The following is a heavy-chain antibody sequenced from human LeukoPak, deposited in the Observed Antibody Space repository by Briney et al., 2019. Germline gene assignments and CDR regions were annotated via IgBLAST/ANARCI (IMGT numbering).Heavy chain of an antibody. J-gene: IGHJ6*03. CDR1: GGSFSGYY. V-gene: IGHV4-34*01. CDR2: NNDSGST. CDR3: ARGRRQWLVPPSDYYFYLGV. Sequence: PETLSLTCGVYGGSFSGYYWSWIRQPPGKGLEWVGENNDSGSTNYNPSLKSRVTISVDTSKNHFSLKLSSVTAADTAVYYCARGRRQWLVPPSDYYFYLGVWGKGTTVTVSS. D-gene: IGHD6-19*01.